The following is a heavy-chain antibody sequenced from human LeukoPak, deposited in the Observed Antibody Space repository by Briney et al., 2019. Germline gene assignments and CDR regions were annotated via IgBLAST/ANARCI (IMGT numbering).Heavy chain of an antibody. CDR2: IYWNDDK. J-gene: IGHJ3*02. CDR1: GFSLSTSGVS. V-gene: IGHV2-5*01. D-gene: IGHD2-15*01. Sequence: SGPTLVNPTQTLTLTCTFSGFSLSTSGVSVGWIRQPPGKALEWLALIYWNDDKRNSPSLKSRLTITKDTSKNQVVLTMTNMDPVDTATYYCAHSGSLGYCSGGSCLGAFDIWGQGTMVTVSS. CDR3: AHSGSLGYCSGGSCLGAFDI.